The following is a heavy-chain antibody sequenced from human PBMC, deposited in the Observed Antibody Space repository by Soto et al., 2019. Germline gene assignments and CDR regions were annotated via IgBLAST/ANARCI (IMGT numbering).Heavy chain of an antibody. Sequence: ASVKVSCKASGYTFTSYGISWVRQAPGQGLEWMGWISAYNGNTNYAQKLQGRVTMTTDTSTSTAYMELRSLRSDDTAVYYCARDSPRWYNGNYDVFDIWGQGTMVTVSS. CDR1: GYTFTSYG. V-gene: IGHV1-18*01. D-gene: IGHD1-7*01. J-gene: IGHJ3*02. CDR2: ISAYNGNT. CDR3: ARDSPRWYNGNYDVFDI.